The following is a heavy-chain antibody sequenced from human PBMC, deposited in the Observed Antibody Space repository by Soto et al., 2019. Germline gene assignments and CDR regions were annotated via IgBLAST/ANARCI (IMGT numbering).Heavy chain of an antibody. J-gene: IGHJ4*02. CDR2: MNPNSGNT. CDR1: GYTFTSYD. D-gene: IGHD6-19*01. Sequence: QVQLVQSGAEVKKPGASVKVSCKASGYTFTSYDINWVRQATGQGLEWMGWMNPNSGNTAYAQKFQGRVTMTRNTSISTAYMELSSLRSEDRTVDYCAREVAVAGLDYWGQGTLVTVSS. CDR3: AREVAVAGLDY. V-gene: IGHV1-8*01.